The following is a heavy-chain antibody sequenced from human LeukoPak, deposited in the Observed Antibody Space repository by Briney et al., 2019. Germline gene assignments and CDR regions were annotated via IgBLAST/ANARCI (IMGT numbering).Heavy chain of an antibody. V-gene: IGHV1-2*02. CDR3: ARGPLGSSWYGWFDP. CDR1: GYTFTSYG. CDR2: INPNSGGT. D-gene: IGHD6-13*01. Sequence: ASVKVSCKASGYTFTSYGISWVRQAPGQGLEWMGWINPNSGGTNYAQKFQGRVTMTRDTSISTAYMELSRLRSDDTAVYYCARGPLGSSWYGWFDPWGQGTLVTVSS. J-gene: IGHJ5*02.